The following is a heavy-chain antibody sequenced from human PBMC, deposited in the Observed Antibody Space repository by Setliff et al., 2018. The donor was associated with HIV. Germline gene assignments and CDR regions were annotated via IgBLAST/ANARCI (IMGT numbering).Heavy chain of an antibody. J-gene: IGHJ5*02. Sequence: SSETLSLTCTVSGGSISSGSYYWSWIRQPAGKGLEWIGHIYTGGRTNYNPSLESRVTISVDTSKNQFSLRLTSVTATDTAIFYCARHSGSYWFDPWGQGTLVTVSS. CDR3: ARHSGSYWFDP. CDR2: IYTGGRT. D-gene: IGHD1-26*01. CDR1: GGSISSGSYY. V-gene: IGHV4-61*09.